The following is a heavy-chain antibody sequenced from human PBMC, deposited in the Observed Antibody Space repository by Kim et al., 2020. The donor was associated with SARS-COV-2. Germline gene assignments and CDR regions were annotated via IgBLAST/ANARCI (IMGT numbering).Heavy chain of an antibody. Sequence: RVTISVDTSKNQFSLKLSSVTAADTAVYYCARDQSTDYYDSSGYRFGFDPWGQGTLVTVSS. CDR3: ARDQSTDYYDSSGYRFGFDP. J-gene: IGHJ5*02. D-gene: IGHD3-22*01. V-gene: IGHV4-59*01.